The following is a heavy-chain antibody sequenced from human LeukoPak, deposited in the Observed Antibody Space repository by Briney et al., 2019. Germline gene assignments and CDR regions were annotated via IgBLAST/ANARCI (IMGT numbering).Heavy chain of an antibody. CDR2: IYYPGTT. V-gene: IGHV4-39*01. Sequence: SETLSLTCTVSSASISSTGHYWGWIRQPPGKGLEWIGSIYYPGTTYYNPSLKSRVTISVDTSKNQFSLKLSSVTAADTAVYYCARFSKTLVGATGGDYWGQGTLVTVSS. CDR1: SASISSTGHY. D-gene: IGHD1-26*01. CDR3: ARFSKTLVGATGGDY. J-gene: IGHJ4*02.